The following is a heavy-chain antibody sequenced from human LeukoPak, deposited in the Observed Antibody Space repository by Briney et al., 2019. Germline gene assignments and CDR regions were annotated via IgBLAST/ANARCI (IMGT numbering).Heavy chain of an antibody. CDR1: GGSFSGYY. J-gene: IGHJ4*02. CDR2: INHSGST. Sequence: SETLSLTCAVYGGSFSGYYWSWIRQPPGKGLEWIGEINHSGSTNYIPSLKSRVTISVDTSKNQFSLKLSSVTAADTAVYYCARHKKWELLMWFPDFDYWGQGTLVTVSS. D-gene: IGHD1-26*01. V-gene: IGHV4-34*01. CDR3: ARHKKWELLMWFPDFDY.